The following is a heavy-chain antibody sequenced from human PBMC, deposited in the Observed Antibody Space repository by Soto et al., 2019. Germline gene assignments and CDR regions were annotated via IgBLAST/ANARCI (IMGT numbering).Heavy chain of an antibody. CDR1: GYGFTTYG. CDR3: ARGTSGDY. Sequence: QVHLMQSGAEVKKPGASVKVSCKGSGYGFTTYGITWVRQAPGQGLEWMAWISAHNGNTNYAQKLQGRVTVTRDTTTSSAYMELRILRSDDTAVCYCARGTSGDYWGQGALVTVSS. CDR2: ISAHNGNT. J-gene: IGHJ4*02. V-gene: IGHV1-18*01. D-gene: IGHD3-16*01.